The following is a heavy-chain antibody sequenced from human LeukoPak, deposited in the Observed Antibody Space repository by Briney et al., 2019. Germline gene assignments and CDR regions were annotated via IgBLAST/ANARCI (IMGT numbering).Heavy chain of an antibody. V-gene: IGHV1-3*03. J-gene: IGHJ4*02. D-gene: IGHD3-10*01. CDR2: ISAGNDNT. CDR3: ARSPGSYPFFDS. CDR1: GYSFSTYA. Sequence: ASVKVSCKTSGYSFSTYAMHWVRQAPGQRLEWMGWISAGNDNTKYSQEFQGRFTITRDTSASTAYMELSSLRSEDTAVYYCARSPGSYPFFDSWGQGTLVTVSS.